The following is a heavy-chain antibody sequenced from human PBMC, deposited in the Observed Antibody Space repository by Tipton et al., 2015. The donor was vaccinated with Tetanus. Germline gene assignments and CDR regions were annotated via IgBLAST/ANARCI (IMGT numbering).Heavy chain of an antibody. CDR3: ASYSNYYYYGMDV. CDR1: GFTFSSYW. J-gene: IGHJ6*02. D-gene: IGHD4-11*01. V-gene: IGHV3-7*01. CDR2: IKQDGSEK. Sequence: SLRLSCAASGFTFSSYWMSWVRQAPGKGLEWVANIKQDGSEKYYVDSVKGRFTISRDNAKNSLYLQMNSLRAEDTAVYYCASYSNYYYYGMDVWGQGTTVTVSS.